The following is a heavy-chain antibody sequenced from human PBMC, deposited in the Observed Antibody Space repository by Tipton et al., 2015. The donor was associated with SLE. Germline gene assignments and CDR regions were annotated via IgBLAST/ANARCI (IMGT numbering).Heavy chain of an antibody. CDR3: AREGDCIGGTCSYPGAS. Sequence: GSLRLSCAASGFTFSTHSMNWVRQAPGKGLGCVSAISSSGTFIYYTDSVKGRFTVSRDNAQNSLYLQMNSLRAEDTAVYYCAREGDCIGGTCSYPGASWGQGTLVTVSS. CDR2: ISSSGTFI. V-gene: IGHV3-21*03. J-gene: IGHJ4*02. D-gene: IGHD2-15*01. CDR1: GFTFSTHS.